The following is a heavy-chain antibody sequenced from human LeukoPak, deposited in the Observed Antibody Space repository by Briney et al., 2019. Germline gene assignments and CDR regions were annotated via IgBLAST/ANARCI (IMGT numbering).Heavy chain of an antibody. D-gene: IGHD3-10*01. CDR1: GYTFTGYY. Sequence: ASVKVSCKASGYTFTGYYMHWVRQAPGQGLEWMGWINPNSGGTNYAQKFQGRVTMTRDTSISTAYLQWSSLKASDTAMYYCARRGWNTELFEYWGQGTLVTVSS. CDR3: ARRGWNTELFEY. J-gene: IGHJ4*02. CDR2: INPNSGGT. V-gene: IGHV1-2*02.